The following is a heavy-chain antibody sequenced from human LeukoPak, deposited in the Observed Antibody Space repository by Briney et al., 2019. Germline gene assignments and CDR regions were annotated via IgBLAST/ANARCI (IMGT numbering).Heavy chain of an antibody. D-gene: IGHD6-25*01. J-gene: IGHJ4*02. CDR3: AKAKGFAAMYYFDC. V-gene: IGHV3-9*01. CDR1: GFNIRDYA. CDR2: VSFDSGSV. Sequence: PGRSLRLSCAASGFNIRDYAMHWVRQVPGQGLEWVAGVSFDSGSVDYGDSVEGRFAISRDNADNALYLQMNSLRTEDTAWYYCAKAKGFAAMYYFDCWGQGTQVIVSP.